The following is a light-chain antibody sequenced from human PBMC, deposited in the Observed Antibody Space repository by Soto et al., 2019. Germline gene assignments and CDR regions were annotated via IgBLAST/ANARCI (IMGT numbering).Light chain of an antibody. V-gene: IGLV2-8*01. Sequence: QSALTQPPSASGSPGQSVTISCTGTSSDVGGYNYVSWYQQHPGKAPKLMIYEVSKRPSGVPDRFSGSKSGNTASLTVSGLQAEDEADYYCSSYACSNNHDVFGTGTKLTVL. CDR1: SSDVGGYNY. CDR3: SSYACSNNHDV. CDR2: EVS. J-gene: IGLJ1*01.